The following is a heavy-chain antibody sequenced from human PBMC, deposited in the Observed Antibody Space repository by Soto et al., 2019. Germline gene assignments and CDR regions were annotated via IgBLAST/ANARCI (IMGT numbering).Heavy chain of an antibody. V-gene: IGHV3-48*03. J-gene: IGHJ4*02. CDR3: ARVHCSKTTCHVKAFDS. CDR2: ISSAGDSS. Sequence: RRLSCAASRFTFRSYEMNWVRQAPGKTLEWVSYISSAGDSSYYADSVKGRFTISRDNAKNSLYLQMNSLRVEDTAVYYCARVHCSKTTCHVKAFDSWGQGTLVTVS. D-gene: IGHD2-2*01. CDR1: RFTFRSYE.